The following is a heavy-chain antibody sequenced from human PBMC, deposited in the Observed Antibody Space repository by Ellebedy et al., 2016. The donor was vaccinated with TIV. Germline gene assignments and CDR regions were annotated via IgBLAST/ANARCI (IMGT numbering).Heavy chain of an antibody. J-gene: IGHJ6*02. V-gene: IGHV4-30-4*01. CDR1: GDSISGGDYY. D-gene: IGHD4-17*01. CDR2: IYYTGSS. CDR3: ARDLTTVTFHGMDV. Sequence: MPSETLSLTCSVSGDSISGGDYYWNWIRQSPGKGLEWIGNIYYTGSSYYNPSLKSRATISLDTSKHQFSLKLTSVTAADTAVYYCARDLTTVTFHGMDVWGQGTTVTVSS.